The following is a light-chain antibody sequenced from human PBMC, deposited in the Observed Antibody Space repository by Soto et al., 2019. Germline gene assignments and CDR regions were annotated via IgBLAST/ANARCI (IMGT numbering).Light chain of an antibody. Sequence: EIVLTQSPGTLSLSPGERATLSCRASQSVSSSYLAWYQQKPGQAPRLLIYGASSRASGIPDRFSGSGSGTDFTLTITRPAPEDFAVYYCQQYGSSPPMYTFGQGTKLEIK. CDR2: GAS. CDR1: QSVSSSY. J-gene: IGKJ2*01. CDR3: QQYGSSPPMYT. V-gene: IGKV3-20*01.